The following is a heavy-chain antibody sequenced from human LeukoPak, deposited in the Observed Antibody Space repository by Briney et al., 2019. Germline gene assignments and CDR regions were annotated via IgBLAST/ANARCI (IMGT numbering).Heavy chain of an antibody. V-gene: IGHV3-15*01. J-gene: IGHJ6*03. CDR1: GFTFGDYA. CDR2: IKSKTDGGTT. Sequence: GGSLRLSCTASGFTFGDYAMSWARQAPGKGLEWVGRIKSKTDGGTTDYAAPVKGRFTISRDDSKNTLYLQMNSLKTEDTAVYYCTTEEQQLVDYYYYMDVWGKGTTVTVSS. D-gene: IGHD6-13*01. CDR3: TTEEQQLVDYYYYMDV.